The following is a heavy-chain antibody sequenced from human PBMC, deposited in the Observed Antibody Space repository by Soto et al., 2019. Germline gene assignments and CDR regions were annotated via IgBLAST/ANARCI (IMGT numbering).Heavy chain of an antibody. D-gene: IGHD6-25*01. Sequence: GGSLRLSCVASGFTFNTYWMSWVRQAPGKGLEWVANIKEDGSDKYYVDSVKGRFTISRDNAKNLLYLQMNSLGAGDTAMYYCARFTRGSSGDYWGQGTLVTVSS. CDR2: IKEDGSDK. V-gene: IGHV3-7*01. CDR3: ARFTRGSSGDY. CDR1: GFTFNTYW. J-gene: IGHJ4*02.